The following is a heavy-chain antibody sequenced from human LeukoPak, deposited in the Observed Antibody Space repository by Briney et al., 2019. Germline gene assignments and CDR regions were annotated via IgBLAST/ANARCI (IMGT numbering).Heavy chain of an antibody. CDR1: GFTLSNSG. J-gene: IGHJ4*02. CDR2: ISGSGGGT. V-gene: IGHV3-23*01. CDR3: AKRAGISFRYFDY. Sequence: GGSLRLSCAASGFTLSNSGMSWVRPAPGKGLDWVSAISGSGGGTYYADSLKGRFTISRDNSKNTLYLQMNSLRAEDTAVYYCAKRAGISFRYFDYWGQGTLVTVSS.